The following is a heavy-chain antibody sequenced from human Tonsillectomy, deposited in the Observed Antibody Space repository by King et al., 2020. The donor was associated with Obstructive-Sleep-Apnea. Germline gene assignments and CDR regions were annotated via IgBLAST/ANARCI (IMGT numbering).Heavy chain of an antibody. Sequence: VQLVESGGGLVQPGGSLRLSCAASGFTFSTYWMHWVRQDPGKGLVWVSRINSDGRSTSYADSVKGRFTISRDNAKNTLYLQMNSLRVEDTAVYYCARGGGKLGPLNYWGQGTLVTVSS. J-gene: IGHJ4*02. CDR3: ARGGGKLGPLNY. CDR1: GFTFSTYW. D-gene: IGHD7-27*01. CDR2: INSDGRST. V-gene: IGHV3-74*01.